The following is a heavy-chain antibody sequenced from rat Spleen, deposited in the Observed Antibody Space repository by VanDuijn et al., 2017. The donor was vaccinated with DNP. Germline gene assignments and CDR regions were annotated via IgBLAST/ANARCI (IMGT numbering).Heavy chain of an antibody. V-gene: IGHV5S13*01. CDR2: ISNGGGNT. CDR3: VRPDYYDGSYPHY. CDR1: GFTFSDFN. D-gene: IGHD1-12*02. J-gene: IGHJ2*01. Sequence: EVQLVESGGGLVQPGRSLKLSCVASGFTFSDFNMAWVRQAPTKGLEWVASISNGGGNTYYRDSVKGRFTISRDNAKNTQYLQMDSLRSEDTATYYCVRPDYYDGSYPHYWGQGVMVTVSS.